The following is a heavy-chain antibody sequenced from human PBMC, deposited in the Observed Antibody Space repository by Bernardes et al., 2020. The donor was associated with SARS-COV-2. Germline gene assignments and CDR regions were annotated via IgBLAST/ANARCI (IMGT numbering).Heavy chain of an antibody. CDR1: GFTFSSYW. J-gene: IGHJ4*02. Sequence: SLRLSCAASGFTFSSYWMHWVRQIPGEGLVWISRINGDGTSTNYADSVKGRSTISRDNAKNTLYLQMKSLGAEDTAVYFCARGSGNYYFDSWGQGTLVTVSS. V-gene: IGHV3-74*01. CDR3: ARGSGNYYFDS. CDR2: INGDGTST. D-gene: IGHD3-10*01.